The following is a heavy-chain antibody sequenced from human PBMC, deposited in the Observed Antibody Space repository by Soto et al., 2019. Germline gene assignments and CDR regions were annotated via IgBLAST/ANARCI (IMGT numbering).Heavy chain of an antibody. D-gene: IGHD1-1*01. CDR3: AREDMEDKYYYYGMDV. CDR1: GYTFTSYY. CDR2: INPSGGST. Sequence: ASVKVSCKASGYTFTSYYMHWVRQAPGQGLEWMGIINPSGGSTSYAQKFQGRVTMTRDTSTSTVYMELSSLRSGDTAVYYCAREDMEDKYYYYGMDVWGQGTTVTVSS. J-gene: IGHJ6*02. V-gene: IGHV1-46*01.